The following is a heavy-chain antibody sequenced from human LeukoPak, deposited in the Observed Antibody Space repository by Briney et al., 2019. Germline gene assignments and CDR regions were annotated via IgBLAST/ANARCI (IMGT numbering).Heavy chain of an antibody. CDR3: AKDGHSSSWYYFDY. Sequence: GGSLRLSCAASGFTFSNYGMHWVRQAPGKGLEWVAFTRYDGGNKYYADSVKGRFTISRDNSKNTLYLQMNSLRAEDTAVYYCAKDGHSSSWYYFDYWGQGTLVTVSS. J-gene: IGHJ4*02. D-gene: IGHD6-13*01. CDR2: TRYDGGNK. V-gene: IGHV3-30*02. CDR1: GFTFSNYG.